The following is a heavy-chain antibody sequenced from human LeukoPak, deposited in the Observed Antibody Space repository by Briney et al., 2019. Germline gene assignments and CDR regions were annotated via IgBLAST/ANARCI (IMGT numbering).Heavy chain of an antibody. CDR2: ISGSGGRT. V-gene: IGHV3-23*01. CDR3: TTGIFDY. Sequence: GGSLRLYRAASGFTFSSYAMTWVRQAPGKGLEWVSGISGSGGRTYYADSVKGRFTISRDNSENTLYLQMNSLRAEDTAVYYCTTGIFDYWGQGTVVTVSS. J-gene: IGHJ4*02. CDR1: GFTFSSYA. D-gene: IGHD1-14*01.